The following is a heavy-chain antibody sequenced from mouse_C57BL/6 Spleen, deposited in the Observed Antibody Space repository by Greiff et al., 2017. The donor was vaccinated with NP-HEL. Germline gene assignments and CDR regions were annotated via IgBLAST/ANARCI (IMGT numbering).Heavy chain of an antibody. D-gene: IGHD2-4*01. CDR1: GYTFTDYE. J-gene: IGHJ1*03. CDR3: ARGDYEGYFDV. Sequence: QVQLKESGAELVRPGASVTLSCKASGYTFTDYEMHWVKQTPVHGLEWIGAIDPETGGTAYNQKFKGKAILTADKSSSTAYMQLSSLTSEDSAVYYCARGDYEGYFDVWGTGTTVTVSS. CDR2: IDPETGGT. V-gene: IGHV1-15*01.